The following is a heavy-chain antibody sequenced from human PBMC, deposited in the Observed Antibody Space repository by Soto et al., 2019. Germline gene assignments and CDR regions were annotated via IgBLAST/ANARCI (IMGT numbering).Heavy chain of an antibody. J-gene: IGHJ4*02. CDR2: IYYSGST. V-gene: IGHV4-59*08. CDR1: GGSISSYY. CDR3: ARLGDWYDY. Sequence: PSETLSLTCTVSGGSISSYYWSWIRQPPGKGLEWIGYIYYSGSTNYNPSLKSRVTISVGTSKNQFSLKLSSVTAADTAVYYCARLGDWYDYWGQGTLVTVSS. D-gene: IGHD3-9*01.